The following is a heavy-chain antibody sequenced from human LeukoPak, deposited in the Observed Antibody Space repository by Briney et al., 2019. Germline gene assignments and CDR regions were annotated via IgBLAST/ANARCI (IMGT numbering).Heavy chain of an antibody. D-gene: IGHD2-2*01. CDR2: ISSSSSYI. CDR3: AREIVVVSAANLGTGDY. V-gene: IGHV3-21*01. CDR1: GFAFSTYS. J-gene: IGHJ4*02. Sequence: PGRSLRLSCAASGFAFSTYSMNWVRQAPGKGLEWVSSISSSSSYIDYADSVKGRFTISRDNAKNSLYLHMNRLRAEDTAVYYCAREIVVVSAANLGTGDYWGQGTLVTVSS.